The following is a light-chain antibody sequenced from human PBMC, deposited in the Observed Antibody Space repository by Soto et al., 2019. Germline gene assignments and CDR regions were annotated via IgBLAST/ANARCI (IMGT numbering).Light chain of an antibody. CDR2: DAS. CDR3: QQYDRSPPMYT. J-gene: IGKJ2*01. V-gene: IGKV3-20*01. CDR1: QSVSSSY. Sequence: EIVLTQSPGTLSLSPGERATLSCRASQSVSSSYLAWYQQKPGQAPRLLIYDASTRATGIPDRFRGSGSGTDFTLTISRLEPEDFAVYYCQQYDRSPPMYTFGQGTKVEIK.